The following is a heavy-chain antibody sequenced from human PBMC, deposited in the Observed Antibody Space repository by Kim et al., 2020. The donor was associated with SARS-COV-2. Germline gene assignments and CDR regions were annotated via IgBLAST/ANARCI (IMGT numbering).Heavy chain of an antibody. J-gene: IGHJ4*02. D-gene: IGHD2-15*01. CDR3: ARGAYCRGGICFPPGGY. V-gene: IGHV1-3*01. CDR1: GYSFTAYT. Sequence: ASVKVSCKASGYSFTAYTIHWVRQAPGQRLEWMGWINAANGNTEFSRKFQGRVTSSRDTTATTVHMEASSLRSEDTAVYYCARGAYCRGGICFPPGGYWGQGTLVTVSS. CDR2: INAANGNT.